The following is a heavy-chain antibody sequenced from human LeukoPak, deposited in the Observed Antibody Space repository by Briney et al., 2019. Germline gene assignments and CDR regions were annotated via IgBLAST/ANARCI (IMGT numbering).Heavy chain of an antibody. D-gene: IGHD3-3*01. V-gene: IGHV4-59*12. CDR3: ARRDFWSGYRSYYFDY. CDR1: GGSISSYY. Sequence: PSETLSLTCTVSGGSISSYYWSWIRQPPGKGLEWIGYIYYSGSTNYNPSLKSRVTISVDTSKNQFSLKLSSVTAADTAVYYCARRDFWSGYRSYYFDYWGQGTLVTVSS. CDR2: IYYSGST. J-gene: IGHJ4*02.